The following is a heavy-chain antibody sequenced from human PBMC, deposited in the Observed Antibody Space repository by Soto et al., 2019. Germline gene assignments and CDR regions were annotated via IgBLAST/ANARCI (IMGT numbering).Heavy chain of an antibody. CDR3: AKDRVIYYYYGMDV. V-gene: IGHV3-7*01. D-gene: IGHD3-10*01. CDR1: GFTFSSYW. Sequence: GGSLRLSCAASGFTFSSYWMSWVRQAPGKGLEWVANIKQDGSEKYYVDSVKGRFTISRDNAKNSLYLQMNSLRAEDTAVYYCAKDRVIYYYYGMDVWGQGTTVTVSS. CDR2: IKQDGSEK. J-gene: IGHJ6*02.